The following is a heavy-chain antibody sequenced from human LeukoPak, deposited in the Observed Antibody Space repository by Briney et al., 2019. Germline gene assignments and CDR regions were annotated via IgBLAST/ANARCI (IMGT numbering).Heavy chain of an antibody. CDR3: ARFTTYYYDGTTYSSPYYFDY. V-gene: IGHV4-59*01. CDR2: IYYTGST. Sequence: SETLSLTCTVSGGSISNYYWSWIRQPPGKGLEWIGYIYYTGSTNYNPSLKSRVTISADTSKNQFSLKLNSVTAADTAVYYCARFTTYYYDGTTYSSPYYFDYWGQGTLVTVSS. D-gene: IGHD3-22*01. CDR1: GGSISNYY. J-gene: IGHJ4*02.